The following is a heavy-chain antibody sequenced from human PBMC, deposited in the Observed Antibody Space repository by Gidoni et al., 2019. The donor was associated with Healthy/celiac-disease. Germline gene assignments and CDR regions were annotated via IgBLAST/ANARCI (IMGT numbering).Heavy chain of an antibody. D-gene: IGHD5-12*01. J-gene: IGHJ6*02. V-gene: IGHV3-53*04. CDR2: IYSGGST. Sequence: EVQLVESGGGLVQPGGSLRLSCAAYGFTVSSNYMSWVRQAPGKGLEWVSGIYSGGSTYYADSVKGRFTISRHNSKNTLYLQMNSLRAEDTAVYYCARDRGYSGYGGYYYYGMDVWGQGTTVTVSS. CDR3: ARDRGYSGYGGYYYYGMDV. CDR1: GFTVSSNY.